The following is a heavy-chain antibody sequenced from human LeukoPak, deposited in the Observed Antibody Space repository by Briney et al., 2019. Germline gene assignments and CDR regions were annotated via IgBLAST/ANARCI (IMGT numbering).Heavy chain of an antibody. CDR1: GYTFTGYY. CDR2: INPNSGGT. J-gene: IGHJ3*02. Sequence: GASVKVSCKASGYTFTGYYMHWVRQAPGQGLEWMGWINPNSGGTNYAQKFQGWVTMTRDTSISTAYMELSRLRSDDTAVYYCARGSAFYADAFDIWGQGTMVTVSS. V-gene: IGHV1-2*04. CDR3: ARGSAFYADAFDI. D-gene: IGHD5/OR15-5a*01.